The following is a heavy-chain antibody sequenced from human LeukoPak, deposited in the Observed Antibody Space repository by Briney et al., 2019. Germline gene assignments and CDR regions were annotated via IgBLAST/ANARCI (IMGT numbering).Heavy chain of an antibody. CDR2: ISGSGGTS. J-gene: IGHJ4*02. Sequence: GGSLRLSCAASGFTFSIYAMIWVRQAPGKGLEWVSAISGSGGTSYYADSVKGRFTISRDNSKNTLDLQMNSLRAEDTAVYYCAKRHYYDSSGYSPFDYWGQGTLVTVSS. CDR1: GFTFSIYA. D-gene: IGHD3-22*01. V-gene: IGHV3-23*01. CDR3: AKRHYYDSSGYSPFDY.